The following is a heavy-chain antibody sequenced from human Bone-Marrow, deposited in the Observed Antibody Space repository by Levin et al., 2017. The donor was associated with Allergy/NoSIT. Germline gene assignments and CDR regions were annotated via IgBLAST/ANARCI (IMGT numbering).Heavy chain of an antibody. CDR3: ARARSGNCFHV. Sequence: GGSLRLSCAASGFPFSAYGMHWIRQGPGKGLEWVAFIYSAGSKTYYADSVEGRFTISRDNSNNTVYLQMDSLSGDDTAMYYCARARSGNCFHVWGQGTTVTFSS. D-gene: IGHD2-21*01. V-gene: IGHV3-30*12. CDR2: IYSAGSKT. CDR1: GFPFSAYG. J-gene: IGHJ6*02.